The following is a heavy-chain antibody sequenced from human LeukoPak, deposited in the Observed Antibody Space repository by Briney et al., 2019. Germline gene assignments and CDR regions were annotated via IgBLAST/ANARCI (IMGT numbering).Heavy chain of an antibody. J-gene: IGHJ4*02. D-gene: IGHD2-2*02. V-gene: IGHV4-38-2*01. CDR2: IYHSGSA. CDR1: GYSISSGYY. CDR3: VRQRRYCSSSSCHTFDY. Sequence: PSETLPLTCAVSGYSISSGYYWGWIRQPPGKGLEWIGAIYHSGSAYYNPSLKSRVTMSVDTSKNQFSLKLTSVTAADTAVYYCVRQRRYCSSSSCHTFDYWGQGALVTVSS.